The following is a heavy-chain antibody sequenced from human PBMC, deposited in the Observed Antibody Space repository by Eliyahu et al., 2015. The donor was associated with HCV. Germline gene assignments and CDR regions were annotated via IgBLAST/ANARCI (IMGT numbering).Heavy chain of an antibody. CDR2: IHHSGST. V-gene: IGHV4-59*01. CDR3: ASGGGGIAVAGTGGWFDP. Sequence: QVQLQESSPGLVKPSETLSLTCTVSGGSITSYYWSWIRQPPGKGLEWIGYIHHSGSTNHNPXLKSRVTISIDTSKNQFSLNLTSVTAADTAVYYCASGGGGIAVAGTGGWFDPWGQGTLVTVSS. D-gene: IGHD6-19*01. CDR1: GGSITSYY. J-gene: IGHJ5*02.